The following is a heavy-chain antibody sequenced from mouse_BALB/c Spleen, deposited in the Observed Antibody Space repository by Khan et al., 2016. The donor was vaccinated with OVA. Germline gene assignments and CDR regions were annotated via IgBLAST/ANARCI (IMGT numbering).Heavy chain of an antibody. CDR2: VSTGGSYT. Sequence: EVQLKQSGGDLVKPGGSLKLSCAASGFTFSTYGMSWVRQTPDKRLEWVATVSTGGSYTYYPDSVKGRFTISRDTAKNTLYLQMSGLKSEDTAMFYCTRLAYYYGSEGFAYWGQGTLVTVSA. V-gene: IGHV5-6*01. D-gene: IGHD1-1*01. J-gene: IGHJ3*01. CDR3: TRLAYYYGSEGFAY. CDR1: GFTFSTYG.